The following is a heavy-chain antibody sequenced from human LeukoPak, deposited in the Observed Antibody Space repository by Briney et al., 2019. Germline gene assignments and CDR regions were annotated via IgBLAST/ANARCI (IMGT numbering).Heavy chain of an antibody. CDR2: LGGSGTTT. Sequence: PGGSLRLSCAASGFTFSNYAMIWVRQAPGKGLEWVSALGGSGTTTYYADSVKGRFTISRDNSKNTLFLQMNSLRAEDTAVYYCANGKPEYGTGWPRGTLWGQGTLVTVSS. CDR1: GFTFSNYA. D-gene: IGHD2-8*02. CDR3: ANGKPEYGTGWPRGTL. J-gene: IGHJ4*02. V-gene: IGHV3-23*01.